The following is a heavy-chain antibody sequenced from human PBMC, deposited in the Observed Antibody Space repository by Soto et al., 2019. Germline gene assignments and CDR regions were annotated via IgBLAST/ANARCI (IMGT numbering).Heavy chain of an antibody. CDR3: ARVRSSGFLPNFDY. J-gene: IGHJ4*02. CDR1: GGSISSGGYY. Sequence: SETLSLTCTVSGGSISSGGYYWSWIRQHPGKGLEWIGYIYYSGSTYYNPSLKSRVTISVDTSKNQFSLKLSSVTAAVTAVYYCARVRSSGFLPNFDYWGQGTLVTVSA. D-gene: IGHD3-22*01. CDR2: IYYSGST. V-gene: IGHV4-31*03.